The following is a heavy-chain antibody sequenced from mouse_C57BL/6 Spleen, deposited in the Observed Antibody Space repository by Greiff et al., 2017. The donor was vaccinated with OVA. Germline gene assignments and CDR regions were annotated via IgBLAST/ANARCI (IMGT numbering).Heavy chain of an antibody. J-gene: IGHJ4*01. D-gene: IGHD1-1*01. CDR3: ARTTVVARAMDY. CDR1: GYAFSSSW. Sequence: VKLVESGPELVKPGASVKISCKASGYAFSSSWMNWVKQRPGKGLEWIGRIYPGDGDTNYNGKFKGKATLTADKSSSTAYMQLSSLTSEDSAVYFCARTTVVARAMDYWGQGTSVTVSS. CDR2: IYPGDGDT. V-gene: IGHV1-82*01.